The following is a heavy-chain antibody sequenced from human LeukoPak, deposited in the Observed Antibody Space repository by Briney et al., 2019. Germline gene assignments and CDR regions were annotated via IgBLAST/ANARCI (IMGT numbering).Heavy chain of an antibody. CDR3: ASSFGGYYYYYMDV. CDR1: GYTFTSYY. Sequence: SVKVSCKASGYTFTSYYMHWVRQAPGQGLEWTGGIIPIFGTANYAQKFQGRVTITTDESTSTAYMELSSLRSEDTAVYYCASSFGGYYYYYMDVWGKGTTVTVSS. CDR2: IIPIFGTA. J-gene: IGHJ6*03. D-gene: IGHD3-16*01. V-gene: IGHV1-69*05.